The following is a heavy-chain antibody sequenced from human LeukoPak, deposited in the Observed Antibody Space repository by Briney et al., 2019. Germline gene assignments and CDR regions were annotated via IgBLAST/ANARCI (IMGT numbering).Heavy chain of an antibody. J-gene: IGHJ3*02. CDR2: ISSNGGST. CDR1: GFTLSSYA. Sequence: PGGSLRLTCAASGFTLSSYAMHWVRQAPGKGLEYVSAISSNGGSTYYANSVNGRFTISRDSSKNTLYLQMGSLRSDDMAIYYCARERLGVVIFDDAFDIWGQGTMVTVSS. CDR3: ARERLGVVIFDDAFDI. D-gene: IGHD3-3*01. V-gene: IGHV3-64*01.